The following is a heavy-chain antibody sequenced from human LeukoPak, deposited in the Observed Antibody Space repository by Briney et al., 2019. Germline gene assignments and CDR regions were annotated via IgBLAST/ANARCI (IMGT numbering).Heavy chain of an antibody. CDR2: FDPEDGEI. V-gene: IGHV1-24*01. J-gene: IGHJ5*02. CDR1: GYTLTELS. Sequence: ASVKVSCKVSGYTLTELSMHWVRQAPGKGLEWMGGFDPEDGEIIYPQKFQGRVTMTEDTSTDTAYMELSSLRSGDTAVCYCATVVLPPDWFDPWGQGTLVTVSS. CDR3: ATVVLPPDWFDP.